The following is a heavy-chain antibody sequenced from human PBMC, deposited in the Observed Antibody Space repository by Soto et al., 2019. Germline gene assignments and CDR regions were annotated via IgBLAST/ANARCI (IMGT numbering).Heavy chain of an antibody. CDR2: IFRIGST. D-gene: IGHD3-22*01. J-gene: IGHJ4*02. Sequence: PSETLSLTGTVSGGSIRSSAYYWAWIRQPPGKGLEWIGSIFRIGSTYYNPSLKSRVTISVDTSKNQFSLELTSVTAADTAVYYCASTAGQWFKYFDYFGQGTLVTVSS. V-gene: IGHV4-39*01. CDR1: GGSIRSSAYY. CDR3: ASTAGQWFKYFDY.